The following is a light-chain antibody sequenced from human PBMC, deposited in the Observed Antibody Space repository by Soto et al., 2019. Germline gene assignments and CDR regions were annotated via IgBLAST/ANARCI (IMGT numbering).Light chain of an antibody. CDR2: AAS. J-gene: IGKJ1*01. CDR3: QQSYSIFLT. CDR1: QSITTY. Sequence: DIQMTQSPSSLSASVGDRVTITCRASQSITTYLNWYQHKPGKAPKLLIYAASNLQSGVPSRFSGSGSGTDFPLPISSLQPEDFATYYCQQSYSIFLTFGQGTKVEVK. V-gene: IGKV1-39*01.